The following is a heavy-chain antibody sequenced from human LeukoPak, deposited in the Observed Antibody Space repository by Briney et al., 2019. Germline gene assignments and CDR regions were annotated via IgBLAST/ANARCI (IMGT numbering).Heavy chain of an antibody. CDR1: GFTFSSYS. CDR2: ISSSSSYI. CDR3: ARVESCMSGGSCYSGDY. D-gene: IGHD2-15*01. V-gene: IGHV3-21*01. J-gene: IGHJ4*02. Sequence: GGPLRLSCAASGFTFSSYSMNWVRQAPGKGLEWVSSISSSSSYIYYADSVKGRFTISRDNAKNSLYLQMNSLRAEDTAVYYCARVESCMSGGSCYSGDYWGQGTLVTVSS.